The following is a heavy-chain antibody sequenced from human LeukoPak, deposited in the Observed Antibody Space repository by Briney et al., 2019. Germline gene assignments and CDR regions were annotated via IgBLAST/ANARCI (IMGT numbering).Heavy chain of an antibody. V-gene: IGHV5-51*01. J-gene: IGHJ4*02. CDR1: GYSFTNYW. Sequence: GESLKISCKGSGYSFTNYWIGWVRQMPGKGLERMGIVYPDDSDTKYGPSFKGQVTISADKSISTAYLQWGSLKASDTDIYYCARFTRGHGSSWLIDYWGQGTLVTVSS. CDR2: VYPDDSDT. CDR3: ARFTRGHGSSWLIDY. D-gene: IGHD3-10*01.